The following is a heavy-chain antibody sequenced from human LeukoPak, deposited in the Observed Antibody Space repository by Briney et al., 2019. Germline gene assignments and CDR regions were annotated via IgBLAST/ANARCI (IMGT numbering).Heavy chain of an antibody. Sequence: SETLSLTCAVYGGSFSGYYWSWIRQPPGKGLEWIGEINHSGSTNYNPSLKSRVTISVDTSKNQFSLKLSSVTAADTAVYYCAAGEYYYDSSGYWSRYFDYWGQGTLVTVSS. J-gene: IGHJ4*02. D-gene: IGHD3-22*01. V-gene: IGHV4-34*01. CDR1: GGSFSGYY. CDR2: INHSGST. CDR3: AAGEYYYDSSGYWSRYFDY.